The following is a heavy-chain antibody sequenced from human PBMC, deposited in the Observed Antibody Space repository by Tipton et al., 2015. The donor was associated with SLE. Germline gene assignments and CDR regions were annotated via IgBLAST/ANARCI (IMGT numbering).Heavy chain of an antibody. V-gene: IGHV4-59*08. CDR1: GGSMSTYY. J-gene: IGHJ4*02. CDR3: ATVEFADDY. D-gene: IGHD6-19*01. CDR2: IYYSGST. Sequence: TLSLTCTVSGGSMSTYYWSWIRQPPGKGLEWIGYIYYSGSTNYNPSLKSRVTISVDTSRSQFSLKLRSVTAADTGIYYCATVEFADDYWGQGTLVTVSS.